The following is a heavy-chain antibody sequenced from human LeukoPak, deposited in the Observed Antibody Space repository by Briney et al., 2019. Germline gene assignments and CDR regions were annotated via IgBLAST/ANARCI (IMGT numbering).Heavy chain of an antibody. Sequence: GSLRLSCAASGFTFSSYAMSWIRQPPGKGLEWIGSIYYSGSTYYNPSLKSRVTISVDTSKNQFSLKLSSVTAADTAVYYCRLPDYWGQGTLVTVSS. J-gene: IGHJ4*02. CDR1: GFTFSSYA. CDR2: IYYSGST. V-gene: IGHV4-39*01. CDR3: RLPDY. D-gene: IGHD5-18*01.